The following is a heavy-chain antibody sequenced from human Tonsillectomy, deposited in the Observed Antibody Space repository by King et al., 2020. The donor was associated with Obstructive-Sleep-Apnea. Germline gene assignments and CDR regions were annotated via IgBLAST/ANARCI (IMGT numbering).Heavy chain of an antibody. CDR3: ARDRDYYDSSGYYYSEGFDY. CDR2: INNDGSTT. D-gene: IGHD3-22*01. V-gene: IGHV3-74*01. Sequence: VQLVESGGGFVQPGGSLRLSCAASGFIFSSYWMHWVRQVPGKGLVGVSRINNDGSTTSYADSVKGRFTISRDNAKSTLCLQMDSLRAEDTAVFSCARDRDYYDSSGYYYSEGFDYWGQGTLVTVSS. J-gene: IGHJ4*02. CDR1: GFIFSSYW.